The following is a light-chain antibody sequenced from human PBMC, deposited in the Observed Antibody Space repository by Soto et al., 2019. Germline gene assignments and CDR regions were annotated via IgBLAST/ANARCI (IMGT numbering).Light chain of an antibody. CDR1: QSINSR. J-gene: IGKJ1*01. CDR2: KAS. V-gene: IGKV1-5*03. Sequence: DIQMTQSPSTLSASVGDRVTITCRASQSINSRLAWYQQKPGKAPKLLIYKASSLESGVPSRCSGSGSGTEFTLTSSSLQPDDFATYYCQQYHTYAPWTFGQGTKVQIK. CDR3: QQYHTYAPWT.